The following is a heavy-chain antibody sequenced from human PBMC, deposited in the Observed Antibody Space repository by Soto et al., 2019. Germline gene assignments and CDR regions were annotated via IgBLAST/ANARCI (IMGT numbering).Heavy chain of an antibody. V-gene: IGHV1-69*04. D-gene: IGHD2-15*01. J-gene: IGHJ6*02. CDR3: AREDNKRDGVHYYRRAV. CDR2: IIPILGIA. Sequence: GASVKVSCKASGGTFSSYTISWVRQAPGQGLEWMGRIIPILGIANYAQKFQGRVTITADKSTSTAYMELSSLRSEDTAVYYCAREDNKRDGVHYYRRAVWGQGTTVTVSS. CDR1: GGTFSSYT.